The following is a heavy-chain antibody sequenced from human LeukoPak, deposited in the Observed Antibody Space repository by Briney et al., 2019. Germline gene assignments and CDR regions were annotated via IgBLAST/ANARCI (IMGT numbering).Heavy chain of an antibody. J-gene: IGHJ5*02. CDR1: GYTFTSYD. CDR2: MNSNSGNT. V-gene: IGHV1-8*01. CDR3: ARGAGDCGGDCYPPKGNWFDP. D-gene: IGHD2-21*02. Sequence: ASVKVSCKASGYTFTSYDINWVRQATGQGLEWMGWMNSNSGNTGYAQKFQGRVTMTRNTSISTAYMELSSLRSEDTAVYYCARGAGDCGGDCYPPKGNWFDPWGQGTLVTVSS.